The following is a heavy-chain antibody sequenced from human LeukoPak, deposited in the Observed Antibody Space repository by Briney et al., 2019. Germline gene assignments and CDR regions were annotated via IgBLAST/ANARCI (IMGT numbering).Heavy chain of an antibody. Sequence: GGSLRLSCAASGFTFSSYAMHWVRQAPGKGLEWVAVISYDGSNKYYADSVKGRFTISRDNSKNTLYLQMNSLRAEDTAVYYCARDQGYYDSSGYYYVDYFDYWGQGTLVTVSS. CDR2: ISYDGSNK. V-gene: IGHV3-30-3*01. CDR3: ARDQGYYDSSGYYYVDYFDY. D-gene: IGHD3-22*01. J-gene: IGHJ4*02. CDR1: GFTFSSYA.